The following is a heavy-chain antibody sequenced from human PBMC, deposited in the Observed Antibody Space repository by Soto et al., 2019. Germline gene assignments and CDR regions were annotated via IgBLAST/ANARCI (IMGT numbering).Heavy chain of an antibody. CDR3: VRVEGQWELTL. D-gene: IGHD1-26*01. CDR2: IKEDGSER. Sequence: EVQLVESGGGLAQPGGSLRLSRAASGFTFSRYWMNWVRQAPGKGLEWVANIKEDGSERYYVDSVKGRLTSSRDNAKNPLYLQMNSLRAEDTAVYYCVRVEGQWELTLWGRGTLVTVSS. J-gene: IGHJ2*01. CDR1: GFTFSRYW. V-gene: IGHV3-7*01.